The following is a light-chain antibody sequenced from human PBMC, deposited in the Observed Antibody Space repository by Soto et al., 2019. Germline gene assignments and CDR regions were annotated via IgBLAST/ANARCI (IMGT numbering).Light chain of an antibody. J-gene: IGLJ1*01. CDR1: SSNIGSNT. Sequence: QSVLTQPPSASGTPGQRVTISCSGSSSNIGSNTVNWYQQLPGTAPKLLIYSNNPRPSGVPDRFSGSKSGTSASLAISGLQSEDEADYYCASWDDSLNGLDVFGTGTKLTVL. CDR2: SNN. V-gene: IGLV1-44*01. CDR3: ASWDDSLNGLDV.